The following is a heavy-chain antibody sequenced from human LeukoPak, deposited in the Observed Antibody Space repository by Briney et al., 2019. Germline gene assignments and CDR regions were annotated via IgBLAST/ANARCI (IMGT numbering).Heavy chain of an antibody. CDR3: ASARSEYSNLGY. Sequence: PSETLSLTCTVSGGSISSSSYYWGWIRQPPGKGLEWIGSIYYSGSTYYNPSLKSRVTISVDTSKNQFSLKLSSVTAADTAVYYCASARSEYSNLGYWGQGTLVTVSS. J-gene: IGHJ4*02. CDR1: GGSISSSSYY. CDR2: IYYSGST. D-gene: IGHD4-11*01. V-gene: IGHV4-39*07.